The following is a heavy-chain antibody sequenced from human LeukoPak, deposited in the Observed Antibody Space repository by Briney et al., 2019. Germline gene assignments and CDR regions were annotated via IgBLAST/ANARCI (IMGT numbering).Heavy chain of an antibody. V-gene: IGHV4-34*01. Sequence: SETLSLTCAVYGGSFSGYYWSWIRQPPGKGLEWIGEINHSGSTNYNPSLKSRVTISVDTSKNQFSLKLSSVTAADTAVYYCARGLVLMVYAMGFDYWGQGTLVTVSS. J-gene: IGHJ4*02. CDR2: INHSGST. CDR1: GGSFSGYY. D-gene: IGHD2-8*01. CDR3: ARGLVLMVYAMGFDY.